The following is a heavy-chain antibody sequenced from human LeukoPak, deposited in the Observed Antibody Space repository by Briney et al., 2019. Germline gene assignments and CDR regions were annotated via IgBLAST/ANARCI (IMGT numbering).Heavy chain of an antibody. D-gene: IGHD2-15*01. CDR2: INHSGST. CDR3: ARGKGYCSGGSCFHPYYYYYYMDV. CDR1: GGSFSGYY. J-gene: IGHJ6*03. Sequence: SETLSLTCAVYGGSFSGYYWSWIRQPPGKGLEWIGEINHSGSTNYNPSLKSRVTISVDTSKNQFSLKLSSVTAADTTVYYCARGKGYCSGGSCFHPYYYYYYMDVWGKGTTVTVSS. V-gene: IGHV4-34*01.